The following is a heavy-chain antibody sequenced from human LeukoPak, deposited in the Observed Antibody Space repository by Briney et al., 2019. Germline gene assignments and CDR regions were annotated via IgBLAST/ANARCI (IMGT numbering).Heavy chain of an antibody. CDR1: GGSISGSNW. CDR3: ARGGYDTSNRDNYFDY. CDR2: IYHSGST. Sequence: SGTLSLTCAVSGGSISGSNWWSWVRQPPGKGLEWIGEIYHSGSTNYNPSLKSRVTISVDTSKNQFSLKLSSVTAADTAVYYCARGGYDTSNRDNYFDYWGQGTLVTVSS. V-gene: IGHV4-4*02. D-gene: IGHD5-12*01. J-gene: IGHJ4*02.